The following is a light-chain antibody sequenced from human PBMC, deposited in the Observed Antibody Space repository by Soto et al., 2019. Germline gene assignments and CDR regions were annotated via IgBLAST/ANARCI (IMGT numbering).Light chain of an antibody. CDR2: KAS. V-gene: IGKV1-5*03. Sequence: DIQMTQSPSTLSASEGYRVTITCRASQIINNWLAWYQQKPGKAPKLLISKASNLKSGVPSRFSGTGSGTEFTLTISSLQPDDFASYYCQQYYSYPFTFGGGTKVEI. J-gene: IGKJ4*02. CDR1: QIINNW. CDR3: QQYYSYPFT.